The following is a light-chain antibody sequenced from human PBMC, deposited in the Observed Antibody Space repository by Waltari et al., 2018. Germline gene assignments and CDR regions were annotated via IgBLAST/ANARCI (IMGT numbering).Light chain of an antibody. V-gene: IGLV3-21*04. CDR3: HVWHAHFDPGV. J-gene: IGLJ1*01. CDR1: NIGSYS. Sequence: SYVLTQPPSVSVAPGETASITCGGDNIGSYSVHWYQQKPGQAPLLIICYDSDRPAGIPARFSGSNSGNTATLTITSVEAGDEARYYCHVWHAHFDPGVFGTGTEVTVL. CDR2: YDS.